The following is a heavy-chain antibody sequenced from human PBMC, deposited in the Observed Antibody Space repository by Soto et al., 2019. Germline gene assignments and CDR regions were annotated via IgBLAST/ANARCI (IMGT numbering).Heavy chain of an antibody. Sequence: QVQLVESGGGVVQPGRSLRLSCAASGFTFSSYAMHWVRQAPGKGLERVAVISYDGSNKYYADSVKGRFTISRDNSKNTLYLHMNSLRAVDTAVYYCARSNVELLCFGALWIDPWGQGTLVTVSS. D-gene: IGHD3-10*01. CDR2: ISYDGSNK. J-gene: IGHJ5*02. CDR3: ARSNVELLCFGALWIDP. CDR1: GFTFSSYA. V-gene: IGHV3-30-3*01.